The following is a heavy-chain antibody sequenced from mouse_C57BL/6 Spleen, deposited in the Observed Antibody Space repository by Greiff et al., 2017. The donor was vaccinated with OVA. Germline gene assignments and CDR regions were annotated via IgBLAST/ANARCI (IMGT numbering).Heavy chain of an antibody. J-gene: IGHJ2*01. CDR2: IYPGDGDT. Sequence: VQLQQSGPELVKPGASVKISCKASGYAFSSSWMNWVKQRPGKGLEWIGRIYPGDGDTNYNGKFKGKATLTADKSSSTAYMQLSSLTSEDSAVYFCARGHGSSYVMSYYFDYWGQGTTLTVSS. CDR1: GYAFSSSW. CDR3: ARGHGSSYVMSYYFDY. V-gene: IGHV1-82*01. D-gene: IGHD1-1*01.